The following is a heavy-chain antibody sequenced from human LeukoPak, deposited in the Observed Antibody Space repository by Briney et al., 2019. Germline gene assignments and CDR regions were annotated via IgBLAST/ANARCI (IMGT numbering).Heavy chain of an antibody. D-gene: IGHD5-18*01. CDR3: ANAIQLWSTDY. CDR1: GFTFSSYG. CDR2: ISYDGSNK. J-gene: IGHJ4*02. Sequence: GGSLRLFCAASGFTFSSYGMHWVRQAPGKGLEWVAVISYDGSNKYYADSVKGRFTISRDNSKNTLYLQMNSLRAEDTAVYYCANAIQLWSTDYWGQGTLVTVSS. V-gene: IGHV3-30*18.